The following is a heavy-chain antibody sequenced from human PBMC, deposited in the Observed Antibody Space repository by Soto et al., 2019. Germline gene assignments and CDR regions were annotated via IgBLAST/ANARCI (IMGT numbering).Heavy chain of an antibody. V-gene: IGHV1-46*01. D-gene: IGHD3-16*01. CDR1: GDTVTNFY. J-gene: IGHJ6*02. Sequence: QVHLVQSGAEVKKPGASVKVSCKASGDTVTNFYVHWVRQAPGQGLDWMGIINPSASNTTYAQKFQGRLTLTRDTSTATVYMELSSLTSEDTALYFCARDRFGNAAPRGMDVWGQGTTVTVSS. CDR3: ARDRFGNAAPRGMDV. CDR2: INPSASNT.